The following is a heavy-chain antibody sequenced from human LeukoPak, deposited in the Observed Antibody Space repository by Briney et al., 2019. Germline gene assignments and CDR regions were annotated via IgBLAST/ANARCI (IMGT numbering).Heavy chain of an antibody. CDR3: ASSDVEKYYYASSGQVLGRAFDI. V-gene: IGHV1-69*04. CDR1: GGTFSSYA. CDR2: IIPILGIA. J-gene: IGHJ3*02. D-gene: IGHD3-22*01. Sequence: EASVKVSCKASGGTFSSYAISWVRQAPGQGLEWMGRIIPILGIANYAQKFQGRVTITADKSTSTAYMELSSLRSEDTAVYYCASSDVEKYYYASSGQVLGRAFDIWGQGTMVTVSS.